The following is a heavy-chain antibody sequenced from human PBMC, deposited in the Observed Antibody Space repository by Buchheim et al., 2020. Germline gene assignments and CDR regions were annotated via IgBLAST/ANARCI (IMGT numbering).Heavy chain of an antibody. J-gene: IGHJ6*03. CDR1: GFTFSSYS. V-gene: IGHV3-21*01. CDR2: ISSSSSYI. CDR3: ARASATYYYDSSGYYYVSYYYYYMDV. D-gene: IGHD3-22*01. Sequence: EVQLVESGGGLVKPGGSLRLSCAASGFTFSSYSMNWVRQAPGKGLEWVSSISSSSSYIYYADSVKGRFTISRDNAKNSLYLQMNSLRAEDTAVYYCARASATYYYDSSGYYYVSYYYYYMDVWGKGTT.